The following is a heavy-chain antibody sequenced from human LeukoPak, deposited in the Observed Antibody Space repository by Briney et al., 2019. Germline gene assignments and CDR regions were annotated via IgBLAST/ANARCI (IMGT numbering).Heavy chain of an antibody. CDR3: GSNEVDY. D-gene: IGHD6-13*01. CDR1: GLTFSNFR. CDR2: IRQDGSEA. Sequence: GQSLRLSCAVSGLTFSNFRMSWVRQAPGKGLEWVAHIRQDGSEAFYVDSVKGRFTIIRDNAKSSLYLQMSSLRAEDTAVYFCGSNEVDYFGRGTLVTVAS. V-gene: IGHV3-7*01. J-gene: IGHJ4*01.